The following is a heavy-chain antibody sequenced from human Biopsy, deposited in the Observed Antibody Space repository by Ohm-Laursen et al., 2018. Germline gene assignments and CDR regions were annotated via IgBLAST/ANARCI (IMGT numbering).Heavy chain of an antibody. CDR2: LTWNSGTI. V-gene: IGHV3-9*01. D-gene: IGHD3-16*01. CDR1: GFNFDDYD. CDR3: VRSLRNYDFLDS. J-gene: IGHJ4*02. Sequence: LSFAPSGFNFDDYDMHWFRQGPGKGLEWVAGLTWNSGTIAYAGPVRGRFTISRDNAKNSLCLQMNNLTSEDTALYYCVRSLRNYDFLDSWGQGTLVSVSS.